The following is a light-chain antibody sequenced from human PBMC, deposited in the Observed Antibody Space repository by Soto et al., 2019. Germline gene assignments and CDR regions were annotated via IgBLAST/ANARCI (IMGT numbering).Light chain of an antibody. CDR3: QQGGSFPIT. Sequence: DIQMTQSPSSVSASVGDRVTITCRASQDNGSWLAWYQQKPGKAPDLLIYGASSLQSGVPSRFYGSGSGADFTLTISSLQPEDFATYYCQQGGSFPITFGQGTRLDIK. CDR2: GAS. J-gene: IGKJ5*01. CDR1: QDNGSW. V-gene: IGKV1-12*01.